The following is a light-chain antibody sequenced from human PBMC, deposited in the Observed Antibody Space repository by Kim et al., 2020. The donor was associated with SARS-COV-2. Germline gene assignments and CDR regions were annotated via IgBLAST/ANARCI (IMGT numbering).Light chain of an antibody. J-gene: IGLJ1*01. V-gene: IGLV2-14*03. Sequence: GQSITISCTGTSSDVGGYNYFSWYQQHPGKAPKLMIYDVSNRPSGVSNRFSGSKSGNTASLTIYGLQAEDEADYYCSSYTSSSTYVFGTGTKVTVL. CDR3: SSYTSSSTYV. CDR2: DVS. CDR1: SSDVGGYNY.